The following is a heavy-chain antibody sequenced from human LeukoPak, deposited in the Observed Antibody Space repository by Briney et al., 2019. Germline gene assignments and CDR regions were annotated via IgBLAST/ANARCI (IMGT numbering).Heavy chain of an antibody. CDR3: ARSVGNSGSFQGYNY. V-gene: IGHV4-59*08. J-gene: IGHJ4*02. Sequence: PSETLSLTCTVSGGSISSYYWSWIRQPPGKGLEWIGSIFHSGSTYYRPSLLSRVTISVDTSKNQFSLKMSSVTAADTAVYYCARSVGNSGSFQGYNYWGQGILVTVSS. CDR1: GGSISSYY. CDR2: IFHSGST. D-gene: IGHD1-26*01.